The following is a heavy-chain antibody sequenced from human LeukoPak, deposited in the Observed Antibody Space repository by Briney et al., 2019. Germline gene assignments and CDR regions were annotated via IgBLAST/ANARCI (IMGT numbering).Heavy chain of an antibody. CDR2: IWYDGSNK. D-gene: IGHD4-17*01. V-gene: IGHV3-33*01. CDR3: ARNQDYGVYNSVGAFDI. CDR1: GFTFSSYG. Sequence: GGSLRLSCAASGFTFSSYGMHWVRQAPGKGLEWVAVIWYDGSNKYYADSVKGRFTISRDNSKNTLYLQMNSLRAVDTAVYYCARNQDYGVYNSVGAFDIWGQGTMVTVSS. J-gene: IGHJ3*02.